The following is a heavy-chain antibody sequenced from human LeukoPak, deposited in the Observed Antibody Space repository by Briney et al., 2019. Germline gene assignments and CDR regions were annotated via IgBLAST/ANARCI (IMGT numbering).Heavy chain of an antibody. CDR2: IYSGGST. CDR3: ANNFPANWFDP. CDR1: GFTVSSNY. Sequence: GGSLRLSCAASGFTVSSNYMSWVRQAPGKGLEWVSVIYSGGSTYYADSVKGRFTISRDNSKNTLYLQMNSLRAEDTAVYYCANNFPANWFDPWGQGTLVAVSS. V-gene: IGHV3-66*01. D-gene: IGHD3-3*01. J-gene: IGHJ5*02.